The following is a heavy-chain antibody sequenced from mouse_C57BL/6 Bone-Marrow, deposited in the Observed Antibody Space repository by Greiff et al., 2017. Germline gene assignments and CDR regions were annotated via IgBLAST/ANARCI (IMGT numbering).Heavy chain of an antibody. J-gene: IGHJ4*01. Sequence: VQLVESGPGLVAPSQCLSLTCTVSGFSFTSYAITWVRQPPGKGLEWLGVIWTGGGTNYNSALKSRLSISTDNSTSQVLLKMNSLQTDDTARYYSYCSERAGDYAMDYWGQGTTVTVSS. V-gene: IGHV2-9-1*01. CDR2: IWTGGGT. D-gene: IGHD6-1*01. CDR1: GFSFTSYA. CDR3: YCSERAGDYAMDY.